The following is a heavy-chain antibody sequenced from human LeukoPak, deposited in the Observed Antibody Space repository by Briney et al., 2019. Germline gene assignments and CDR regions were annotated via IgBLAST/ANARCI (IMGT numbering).Heavy chain of an antibody. CDR3: IRGAASGSYYGFDV. Sequence: GGSLGLSCAASGFTFSGSTMHWVRQASGKGLEWVGRIRSKANNYATAYATSVEGRFTLSRDDSKNTAYLQMNSLKTEDTAVYYCIRGAASGSYYGFDVWGQGATVTVSS. CDR2: IRSKANNYAT. V-gene: IGHV3-73*01. J-gene: IGHJ6*02. D-gene: IGHD1-26*01. CDR1: GFTFSGST.